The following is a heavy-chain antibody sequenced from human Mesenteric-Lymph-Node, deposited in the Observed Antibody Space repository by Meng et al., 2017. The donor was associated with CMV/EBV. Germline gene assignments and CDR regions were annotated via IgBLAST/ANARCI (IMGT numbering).Heavy chain of an antibody. V-gene: IGHV1-2*02. CDR1: GYAFTAYY. CDR2: INPRTGGT. J-gene: IGHJ4*02. CDR3: AADVLRITAGDY. Sequence: CKASGYAFTAYYIHWVRQAPGQGLEWMGDINPRTGGTDLAQRFQGSVTLTRDTSITTAYMELRSLRSDDTAVYYCAADVLRITAGDYWGQGTPVTVSS. D-gene: IGHD3-10*02.